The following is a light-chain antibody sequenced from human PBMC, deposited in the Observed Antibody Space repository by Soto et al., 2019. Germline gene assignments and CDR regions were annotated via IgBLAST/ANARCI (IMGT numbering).Light chain of an antibody. CDR2: DAS. Sequence: DIQMTQSPSTLSASVGDRVTITCRASQSISRWFAWYQQKPGRAPKLLIYDASRLESGVPSRFSGSGSGTEFTLTISSLLRDDCGTYYCQRYNSYFGQGTKLEIK. CDR3: QRYNSY. V-gene: IGKV1-5*01. J-gene: IGKJ2*01. CDR1: QSISRW.